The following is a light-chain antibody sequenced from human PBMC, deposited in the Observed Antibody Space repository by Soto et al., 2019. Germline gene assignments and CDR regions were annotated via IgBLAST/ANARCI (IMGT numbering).Light chain of an antibody. Sequence: DIPMTQSPSTLSASVGDRVTITCRASQSISNWLAWYQQKPGKAPKLLIYDASSLESGVPSRFSGSRSGTEFTLTINSLQPDDFATYYCQQYNGYFRLTFGGGTKVEIK. V-gene: IGKV1-5*01. CDR1: QSISNW. CDR3: QQYNGYFRLT. CDR2: DAS. J-gene: IGKJ4*01.